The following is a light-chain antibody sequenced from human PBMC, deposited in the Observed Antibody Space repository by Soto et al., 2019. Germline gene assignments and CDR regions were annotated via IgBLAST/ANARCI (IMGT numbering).Light chain of an antibody. J-gene: IGLJ1*01. CDR2: EVS. Sequence: QSALTQPASVSGSPGQSITISCTGTSSDVGGYNYVSWYQQHPGKAPQLMIYEVSNRPSGVSSRFSGSKSGNTASLTISGLQAEDEAEYLCFSFTTTSTHVFGTGTKVTVL. V-gene: IGLV2-14*01. CDR1: SSDVGGYNY. CDR3: FSFTTTSTHV.